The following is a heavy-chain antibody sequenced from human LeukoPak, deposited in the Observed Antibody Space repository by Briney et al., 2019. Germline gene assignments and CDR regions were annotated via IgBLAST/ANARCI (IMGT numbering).Heavy chain of an antibody. Sequence: GASVKVSCKGSGYTFNHHVISWVRQSPGQGLEWMGWISCYNGDTHYAQKFQGRVTMTTDTSTATAYMEMRSLGSDDTAIYYCARDHSNTSRFYAHFDFWGQGTLVTVSS. CDR1: GYTFNHHV. D-gene: IGHD2/OR15-2a*01. V-gene: IGHV1-18*01. CDR3: ARDHSNTSRFYAHFDF. CDR2: ISCYNGDT. J-gene: IGHJ4*02.